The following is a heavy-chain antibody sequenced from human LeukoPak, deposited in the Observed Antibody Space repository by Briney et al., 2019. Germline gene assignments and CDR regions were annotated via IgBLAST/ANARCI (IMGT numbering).Heavy chain of an antibody. CDR1: GGSISSYY. CDR3: ARAAMVRGVPIYYFDY. J-gene: IGHJ4*02. D-gene: IGHD3-10*01. CDR2: NYYSGST. Sequence: PSETLSLTCTVSGGSISSYYWSWIRQPPGKGLVWIGYNYYSGSTNYNPSLKSRVTISVDTSKNQFSLKLSSVTAADTAVYYCARAAMVRGVPIYYFDYWGQGTLVTVSS. V-gene: IGHV4-59*01.